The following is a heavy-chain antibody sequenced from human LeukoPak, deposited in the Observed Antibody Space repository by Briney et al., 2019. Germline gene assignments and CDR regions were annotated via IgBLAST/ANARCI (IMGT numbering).Heavy chain of an antibody. CDR3: AKAPVTTCRGAFCYPFDY. J-gene: IGHJ4*02. V-gene: IGHV3-23*01. D-gene: IGHD2-15*01. CDR2: IGGSGTRT. CDR1: GFTFTTYG. Sequence: PGGTLRLSCSASGFTFTTYGMNWVRQAPGKGLEWVSGIGGSGTRTYYADSVKGRFTISRDSSKNTLFLQMNRLRPEDAAVYYCAKAPVTTCRGAFCYPFDYWGLGTLVTVSS.